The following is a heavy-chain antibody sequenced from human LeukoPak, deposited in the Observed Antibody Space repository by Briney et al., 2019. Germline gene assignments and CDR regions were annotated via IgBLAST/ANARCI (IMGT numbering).Heavy chain of an antibody. V-gene: IGHV1-69*05. D-gene: IGHD3-22*01. Sequence: SVKVSCKASGGTFSSYAISWVGQAPGQGLEWIGGIIPIFGTENYLQKFQGRVTIHTDESASTAYMELSSLRSEDTAVYYCARDENYDSSGYYHQLDYWGQGTLVSVSS. CDR1: GGTFSSYA. CDR3: ARDENYDSSGYYHQLDY. J-gene: IGHJ4*02. CDR2: IIPIFGTE.